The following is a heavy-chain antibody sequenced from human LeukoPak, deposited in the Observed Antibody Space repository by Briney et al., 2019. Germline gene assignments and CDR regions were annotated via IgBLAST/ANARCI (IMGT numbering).Heavy chain of an antibody. CDR1: GFTFSNSW. CDR2: IKPDGSAQ. CDR3: ANGGTYSSGP. J-gene: IGHJ5*02. V-gene: IGHV3-7*01. Sequence: PGGSLRLSCAASGFTFSNSWMSWVRQAPGKGLEWVATIKPDGSAQYYVDPMKGRFTISRDNAKNSLFLQINSLRAEDTAVYYCANGGTYSSGPWGQGTLVTVSS. D-gene: IGHD3-22*01.